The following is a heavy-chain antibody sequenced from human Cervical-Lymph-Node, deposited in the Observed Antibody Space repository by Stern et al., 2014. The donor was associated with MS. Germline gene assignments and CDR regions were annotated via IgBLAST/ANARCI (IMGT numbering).Heavy chain of an antibody. V-gene: IGHV4-39*01. CDR3: ARRGSGYILDY. Sequence: QLQLQESGPGLVKPSETLSLICTVSGGSISISGYYWGWIRQPPGKGLEWIGSIHYGGEPYYTPSLRGRLTIYVDTSKTHFSRKLSSVTAADTAVYYCARRGSGYILDYWGPGTLVTVSS. CDR2: IHYGGEP. J-gene: IGHJ4*02. D-gene: IGHD6-19*01. CDR1: GGSISISGYY.